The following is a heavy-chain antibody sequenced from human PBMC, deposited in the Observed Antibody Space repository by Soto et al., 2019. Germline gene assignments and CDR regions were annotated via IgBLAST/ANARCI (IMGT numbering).Heavy chain of an antibody. D-gene: IGHD6-19*01. J-gene: IGHJ4*02. CDR3: ARGGIAVAGTRGRYFDY. V-gene: IGHV4-34*01. CDR1: GGSVSGYY. CDR2: INHSGST. Sequence: SETLSLTCAVYGGSVSGYYWSWSRQPPGKGLGWIGEINHSGSTNYNPSLKSRVTISVDTSKNQFSLKLSSVTAADTAVYYCARGGIAVAGTRGRYFDYWGQGTLVTVSS.